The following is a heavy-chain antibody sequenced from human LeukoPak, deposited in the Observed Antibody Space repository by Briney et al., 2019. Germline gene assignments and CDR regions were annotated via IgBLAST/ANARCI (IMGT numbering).Heavy chain of an antibody. CDR3: AKGPLTEVAGTTWDY. J-gene: IGHJ4*02. V-gene: IGHV3-23*01. Sequence: GGSLRLSCAASGFTFSSYAMSWVRQAPGKGLEWVSVISGSGGSTYYADSVKGRFIISRDNSKNTLYLQMTSLRAEDTAEYYCAKGPLTEVAGTTWDYWGQGTLVTVSS. D-gene: IGHD6-19*01. CDR2: ISGSGGST. CDR1: GFTFSSYA.